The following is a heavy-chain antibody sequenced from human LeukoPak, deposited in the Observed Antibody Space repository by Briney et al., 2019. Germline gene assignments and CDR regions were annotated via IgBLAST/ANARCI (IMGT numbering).Heavy chain of an antibody. D-gene: IGHD3-22*01. V-gene: IGHV1-18*01. CDR3: ASDPDHYYDSSGYYFSYYYYMDV. Sequence: GESLKISCKGSGYSFTSYGISWVRQAPGQGLEWMGWIRAYKGNTNYAQTLKGRVTMTTDTSTSTAYMELRSLRSDDTAVYYCASDPDHYYDSSGYYFSYYYYMDVWGKGTTVTVSS. CDR1: GYSFTSYG. J-gene: IGHJ6*03. CDR2: IRAYKGNT.